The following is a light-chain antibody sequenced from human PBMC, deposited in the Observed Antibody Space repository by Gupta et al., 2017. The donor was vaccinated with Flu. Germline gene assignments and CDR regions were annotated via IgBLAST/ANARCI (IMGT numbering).Light chain of an antibody. V-gene: IGLV2-23*02. J-gene: IGLJ3*02. Sequence: QSALTQPASVSGSPGPPSTIPCTGSSSDIGSYDVVSWYQQHPGEVPKLIIYGVDKRPSGVSSRFSGSKFGNTASLTISGLRAEDEADYYCCSYAPRANFAGVFGGGTTLAVL. CDR1: SSDIGSYDV. CDR2: GVD. CDR3: CSYAPRANFAGV.